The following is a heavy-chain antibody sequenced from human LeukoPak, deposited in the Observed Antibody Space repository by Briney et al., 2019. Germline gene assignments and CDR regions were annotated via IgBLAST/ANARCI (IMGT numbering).Heavy chain of an antibody. CDR1: GFTFSSYG. CDR2: IWYDENKK. V-gene: IGHV3-33*01. J-gene: IGHJ3*02. Sequence: GSLRLSCAASGFTFSSYGLHWVRQAPGKGLEWVAVIWYDENKKYYGDSVKGRFTISRDNFKSTLYLQMNSLRVEDTAVYYCAREGLTTTPNNALDIWGQGTMVTVSS. D-gene: IGHD4-11*01. CDR3: AREGLTTTPNNALDI.